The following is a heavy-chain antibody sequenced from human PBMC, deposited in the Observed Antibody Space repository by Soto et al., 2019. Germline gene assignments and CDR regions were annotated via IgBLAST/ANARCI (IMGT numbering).Heavy chain of an antibody. CDR3: ARAGGDYGGNRGYFDY. J-gene: IGHJ4*02. CDR1: GGTFSSYA. CDR2: IIPIFGTA. D-gene: IGHD4-17*01. V-gene: IGHV1-69*12. Sequence: QVQLVQSGAEVKKPGSSVKVSCKASGGTFSSYAISWVRQAPGQGLEWMGGIIPIFGTANYAQKFQGRVTITADESTSTADRGLGSLRSEDTAVYYCARAGGDYGGNRGYFDYWGQGTLVTVSS.